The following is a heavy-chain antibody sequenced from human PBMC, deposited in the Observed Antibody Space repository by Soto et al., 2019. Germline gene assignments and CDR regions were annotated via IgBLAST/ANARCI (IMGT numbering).Heavy chain of an antibody. V-gene: IGHV3-72*01. CDR1: VFTFSDRY. J-gene: IGHJ4*02. D-gene: IGHD3-16*01. Sequence: GSLRLYCAASVFTFSDRYMDWVRQAPGKGLEWVGRTKNKANSYTTEYAASVKGRFTISRDYSRDSVYLQMNSLKTDDTAVYYCTIEGAYPGPDFDYWGQGTLVTVSS. CDR3: TIEGAYPGPDFDY. CDR2: TKNKANSYTT.